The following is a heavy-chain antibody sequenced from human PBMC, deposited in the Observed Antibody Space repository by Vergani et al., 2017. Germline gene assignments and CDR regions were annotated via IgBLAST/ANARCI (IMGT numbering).Heavy chain of an antibody. CDR2: IWYDGSKQ. D-gene: IGHD1-26*01. J-gene: IGHJ4*02. V-gene: IGHV3-33*01. CDR3: ARDIGIVCPDLDY. CDR1: GFTFSNHG. Sequence: VQLVGSGGGVVQPGRSLRLSCVASGFTFSNHGFHWVRQAPGRGLEWVAVIWYDGSKQYYADSVKGRFTISRDDSKSTLYLQMNSLRAEDTAMYYCARDIGIVCPDLDYWGQGTLVTVSS.